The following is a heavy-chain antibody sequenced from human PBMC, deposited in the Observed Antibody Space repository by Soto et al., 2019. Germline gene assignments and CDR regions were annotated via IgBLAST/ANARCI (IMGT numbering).Heavy chain of an antibody. CDR3: ARQVLWFGELSGYFDY. J-gene: IGHJ4*02. Sequence: PSETLSLTCTVSGGSISSSSYYWGWIRQPPGKGLEWIGSIYYSGSTYYNPSLKSRVTISVDTSKNQFSLKLSSVTAADTAVYYCARQVLWFGELSGYFDYWGQGTLVTVSS. CDR2: IYYSGST. V-gene: IGHV4-39*01. D-gene: IGHD3-10*01. CDR1: GGSISSSSYY.